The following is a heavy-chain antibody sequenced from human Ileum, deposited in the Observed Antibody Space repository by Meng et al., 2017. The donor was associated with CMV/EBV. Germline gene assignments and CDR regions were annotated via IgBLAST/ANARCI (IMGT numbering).Heavy chain of an antibody. CDR3: AKDAGTEAGLSALDI. Sequence: GESLKISCVASGFSFSSYAMDWVRRAPGKGLEWVSAISTSGDSVYYADSVKGRFIVSRDNSKNTMYLQMNSPRAEDTAVYYCAKDAGTEAGLSALDIWGQGAVVTVSS. J-gene: IGHJ3*02. CDR1: GFSFSSYA. CDR2: ISTSGDSV. D-gene: IGHD6-13*01. V-gene: IGHV3-23*01.